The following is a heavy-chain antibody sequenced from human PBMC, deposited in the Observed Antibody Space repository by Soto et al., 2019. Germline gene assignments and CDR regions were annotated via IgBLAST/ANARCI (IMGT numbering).Heavy chain of an antibody. CDR3: TREAGYCSRTSCYRRAFDS. CDR2: INTDRGIT. Sequence: EVQLVESGGDLVQPGGSLRLSCAASGFTFSSHWMHWVRRVPGKGLVWVSHINTDRGITGYADSVKGRFTISRDNAKNTLYLQMNGLRVEDTSVYYCTREAGYCSRTSCYRRAFDSWGQGTMVTVSS. CDR1: GFTFSSHW. J-gene: IGHJ3*02. V-gene: IGHV3-74*01. D-gene: IGHD2-2*01.